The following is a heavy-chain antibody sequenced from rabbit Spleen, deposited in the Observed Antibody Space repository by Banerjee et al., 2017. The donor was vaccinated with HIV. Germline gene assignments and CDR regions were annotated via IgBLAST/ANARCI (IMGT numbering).Heavy chain of an antibody. Sequence: EQLLESGGGLVKPGGSLKLSCTDSGFSFSNNSVMFWVCQAPGKGLEWIACINAGTGRSVTTNWAKGRCTFSKTPSQTVTLQIARLTAADTAAFFCARELTYVISWNFGWWGPGTLVTVS. CDR1: GFSFSNNSV. J-gene: IGHJ4*01. CDR2: INAGTGRS. CDR3: ARELTYVISWNFGW. D-gene: IGHD1-1*01. V-gene: IGHV1S45*01.